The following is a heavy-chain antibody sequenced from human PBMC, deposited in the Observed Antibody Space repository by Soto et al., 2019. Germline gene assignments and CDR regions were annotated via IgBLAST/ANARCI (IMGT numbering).Heavy chain of an antibody. CDR3: ARVDRSGWTPNCFEP. CDR2: TYHSGGA. Sequence: SETLSLTCTVSGYSVSSGYYWVWIRHPPGKGLDWIGTTYHSGGALYNPSLKSQVTISVDTSKNQLSLSLTSVTAADTALYYCARVDRSGWTPNCFEPWGQGTLVTVSS. CDR1: GYSVSSGYY. D-gene: IGHD6-19*01. V-gene: IGHV4-38-2*02. J-gene: IGHJ5*02.